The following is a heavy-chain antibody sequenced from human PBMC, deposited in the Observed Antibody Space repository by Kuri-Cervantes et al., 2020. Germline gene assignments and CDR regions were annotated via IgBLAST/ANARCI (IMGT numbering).Heavy chain of an antibody. D-gene: IGHD1-26*01. CDR1: GFTFSSYA. J-gene: IGHJ4*02. CDR3: AKDAVGATTWVDY. V-gene: IGHV3-30-3*01. Sequence: LSLTCAASGFTFSSYAMHWVRQAPGKGLEWVAVISYDGSNRYYADSVKGRFTISRDNSKNTLYLQMNSLRAEDTAVYYCAKDAVGATTWVDYWGQGNLVTVSS. CDR2: ISYDGSNR.